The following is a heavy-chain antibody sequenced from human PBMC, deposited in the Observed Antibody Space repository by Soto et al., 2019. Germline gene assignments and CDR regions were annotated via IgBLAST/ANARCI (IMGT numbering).Heavy chain of an antibody. Sequence: PSETLSLTCTVSGGSISSSSYYWGWIRQPPGKGLEWIGSIYYSGSTYYNPSLKSRVTISVDTSKNQFSLKLSSVTAADTAVYYCASGLPYYYGSGSSNFDYWGQGTLVTVSS. V-gene: IGHV4-39*01. J-gene: IGHJ4*02. CDR1: GGSISSSSYY. CDR3: ASGLPYYYGSGSSNFDY. CDR2: IYYSGST. D-gene: IGHD3-10*01.